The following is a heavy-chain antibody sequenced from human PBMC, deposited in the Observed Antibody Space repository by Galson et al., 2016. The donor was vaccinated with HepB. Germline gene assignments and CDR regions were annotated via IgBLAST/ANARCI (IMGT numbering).Heavy chain of an antibody. J-gene: IGHJ5*02. Sequence: SLRLSCAASGFTLNNYAMSWVRQAAGKGLEWVSAISGGDGHTYYADSVRGRFTISRDKSKNTLYLQMDSLRVEDTAIYSCAKARGQWLGFDPWGQGTLVTVSA. V-gene: IGHV3-23*01. CDR2: ISGGDGHT. CDR1: GFTLNNYA. D-gene: IGHD6-19*01. CDR3: AKARGQWLGFDP.